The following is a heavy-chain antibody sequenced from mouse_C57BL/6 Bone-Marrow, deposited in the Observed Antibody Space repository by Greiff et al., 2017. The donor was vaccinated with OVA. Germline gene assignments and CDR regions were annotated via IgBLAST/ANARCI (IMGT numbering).Heavy chain of an antibody. CDR2: INPNNGGT. D-gene: IGHD1-1*01. CDR3: ARRTIDYYGSSGDWFAY. Sequence: EVQLQQSGPELVKPGASVKMSCKASGYTFTDYNMHWVKQSHGKSLEWIGYINPNNGGTSYNQKFKGKATLTVNKSSSTAYMELRSLTSEDSAVYYCARRTIDYYGSSGDWFAYWGQGTLVTVSA. V-gene: IGHV1-22*01. J-gene: IGHJ3*01. CDR1: GYTFTDYN.